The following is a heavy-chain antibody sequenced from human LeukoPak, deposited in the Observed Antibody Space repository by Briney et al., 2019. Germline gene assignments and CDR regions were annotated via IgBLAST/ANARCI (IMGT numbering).Heavy chain of an antibody. CDR1: GGTFSSYG. Sequence: ASVKVSCKASGGTFSSYGISWVRQAPGQGLEWMGWISAYNGNTNYAQKLQGRVTMTTDTSTSTAYMELRSLRSDDTAVYYCAREVRDIVVVPAAIYGMDVWGQGTTVTVSS. J-gene: IGHJ6*02. CDR2: ISAYNGNT. CDR3: AREVRDIVVVPAAIYGMDV. D-gene: IGHD2-2*01. V-gene: IGHV1-18*01.